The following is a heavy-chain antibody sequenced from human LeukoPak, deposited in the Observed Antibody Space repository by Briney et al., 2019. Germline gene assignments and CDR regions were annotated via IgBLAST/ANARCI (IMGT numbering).Heavy chain of an antibody. CDR3: ARVSGGSSWYLYYFDY. V-gene: IGHV3-66*01. Sequence: GGSLRLSCAASGFTVSSNYMSWVRQAPGKGLEWVSVIYSGGSTYYADSVKGRFTISRDNSKNTLYLQMNSLRAEDTAVYYCARVSGGSSWYLYYFDYWGQETLVTVSS. CDR1: GFTVSSNY. CDR2: IYSGGST. D-gene: IGHD6-13*01. J-gene: IGHJ4*02.